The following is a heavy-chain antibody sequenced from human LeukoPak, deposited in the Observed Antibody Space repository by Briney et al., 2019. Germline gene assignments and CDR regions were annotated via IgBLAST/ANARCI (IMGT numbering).Heavy chain of an antibody. D-gene: IGHD3-10*01. CDR2: IWFDGKNQ. CDR3: ARGSNYYGSGSEAFDI. CDR1: GFILNSYG. Sequence: PGRSLRLSCAASGFILNSYGMHWVRQAPGKGLEWGADIWFDGKNQHFADSVRGRFAISRDNSKNTVYLQINSLRAEDTAVYYCARGSNYYGSGSEAFDIWGQGTMVTVSS. V-gene: IGHV3-33*01. J-gene: IGHJ3*02.